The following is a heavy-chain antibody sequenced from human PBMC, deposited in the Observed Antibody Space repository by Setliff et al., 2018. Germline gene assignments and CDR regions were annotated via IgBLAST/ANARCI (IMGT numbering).Heavy chain of an antibody. Sequence: SETLSLTCTVSGGSISSYYWSWIRQPAGKGLEWIGRIYTSGSTNYNPSLKSRVTMSVDTSKNQFSLKLSSVTAADTAVYYCARGIITMVRGVITFSYYFDCWGQGTLVTVSS. V-gene: IGHV4-4*07. J-gene: IGHJ4*02. CDR3: ARGIITMVRGVITFSYYFDC. CDR1: GGSISSYY. D-gene: IGHD3-10*01. CDR2: IYTSGST.